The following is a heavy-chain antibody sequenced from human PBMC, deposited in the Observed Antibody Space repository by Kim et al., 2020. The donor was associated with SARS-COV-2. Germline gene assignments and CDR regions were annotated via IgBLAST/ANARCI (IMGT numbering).Heavy chain of an antibody. CDR2: ISGGGGNT. D-gene: IGHD5-18*01. J-gene: IGHJ4*02. Sequence: GGSLRLSCAASGFIFTNFAMSWVRQAPGKGLEWVSPISGGGGNTYYADSVKGRFTISRDNSKNTLYLQMNSLRTEDTAVYYCAKGVGYNYDYEDSWGQGTLVTVSS. CDR1: GFIFTNFA. CDR3: AKGVGYNYDYEDS. V-gene: IGHV3-23*01.